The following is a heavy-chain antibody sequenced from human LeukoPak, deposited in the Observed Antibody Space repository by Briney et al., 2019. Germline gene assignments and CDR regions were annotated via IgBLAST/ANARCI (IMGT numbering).Heavy chain of an antibody. CDR2: IFHSGNS. CDR3: ARVTYVDDMLYQYFDY. D-gene: IGHD4-17*01. CDR1: SYSISSGSY. Sequence: SETLSLTCAVSSYSISSGSYWGWIRQSPGRGLEWVGSIFHSGNSYYNPSLKSRLTMSVDTSKNQFSLKLTSVTAADTALYYCARVTYVDDMLYQYFDYWGQGILVTVSS. V-gene: IGHV4-38-2*01. J-gene: IGHJ4*02.